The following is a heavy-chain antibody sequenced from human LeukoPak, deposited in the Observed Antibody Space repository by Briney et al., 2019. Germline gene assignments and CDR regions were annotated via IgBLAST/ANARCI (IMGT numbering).Heavy chain of an antibody. Sequence: GGSLRLSCAASGFSFSIYDMNWVRQAPGKGLEWVSAISAGGTTYYADSVKGRFTISRDNSKNTLYLQMNSLRDDDTAVYYCAKDPMATIRVFDYWGQGTLVTVSS. CDR3: AKDPMATIRVFDY. J-gene: IGHJ4*02. V-gene: IGHV3-23*01. CDR2: ISAGGTT. D-gene: IGHD5-24*01. CDR1: GFSFSIYD.